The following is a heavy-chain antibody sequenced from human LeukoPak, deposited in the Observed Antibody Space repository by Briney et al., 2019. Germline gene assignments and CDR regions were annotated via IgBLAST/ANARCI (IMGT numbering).Heavy chain of an antibody. CDR1: GASLSSGSDY. D-gene: IGHD4-17*01. Sequence: SETLSLTCTVSGASLSSGSDYWTWIRQPAGEGLEWIGQIYSSGSTNYSPSLTSRVTISADTSKNQFFLKINSVTAADTAVYYCASSLDYGDDYWGQGTLVTVSS. CDR3: ASSLDYGDDY. J-gene: IGHJ4*02. V-gene: IGHV4-61*09. CDR2: IYSSGST.